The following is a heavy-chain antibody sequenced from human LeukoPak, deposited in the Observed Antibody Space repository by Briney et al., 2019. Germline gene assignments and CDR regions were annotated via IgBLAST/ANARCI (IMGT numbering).Heavy chain of an antibody. CDR3: ARDDGSMWYSGSYYDY. CDR2: ISSSSSYI. D-gene: IGHD1-26*01. J-gene: IGHJ4*02. CDR1: GFTFSSYS. Sequence: GGSLRLSCAASGFTFSSYSMNWVRQAPGKGQEWVSSISSSSSYIYYADSVKGRFTISRDNAKNSLYLQMNSLRAEDTAVYYCARDDGSMWYSGSYYDYWGQGTLVTVSS. V-gene: IGHV3-21*01.